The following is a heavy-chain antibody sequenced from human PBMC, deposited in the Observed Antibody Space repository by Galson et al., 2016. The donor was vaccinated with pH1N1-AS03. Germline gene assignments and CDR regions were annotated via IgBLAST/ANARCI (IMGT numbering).Heavy chain of an antibody. D-gene: IGHD3-10*01. V-gene: IGHV1-3*01. J-gene: IGHJ1*01. Sequence: SVKVSCKASGYSFSSYAIQWVRQAPGQSLEWMGRINCDNGNTKYSQRFQGRVTITSDTSASTASMALSSLRSEDTAVYYCAKNFEAGSYYDGLDYSGPGALVTVSS. CDR3: AKNFEAGSYYDGLDY. CDR1: GYSFSSYA. CDR2: INCDNGNT.